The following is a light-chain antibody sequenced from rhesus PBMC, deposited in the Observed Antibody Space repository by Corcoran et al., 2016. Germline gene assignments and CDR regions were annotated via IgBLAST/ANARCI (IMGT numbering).Light chain of an antibody. CDR1: QSVGSN. CDR3: QQYNNYRT. V-gene: IGKV3-42*02. Sequence: ETVVTQSPATLSLSPGERATLSCRASQSVGSNLAWYQQQPGQSPTLTIYHVVSRATGIPERFSGSGSGTEFTLPISSLEPEDVGVYFCQQYNNYRTFGQGTKVEIQ. CDR2: HVV. J-gene: IGKJ1*01.